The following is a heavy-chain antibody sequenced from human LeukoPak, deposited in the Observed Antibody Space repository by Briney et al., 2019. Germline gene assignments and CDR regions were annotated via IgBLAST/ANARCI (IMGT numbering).Heavy chain of an antibody. CDR1: GFTFTGYY. CDR3: ARNLLTGNYHYFDY. J-gene: IGHJ4*02. Sequence: ASVKVSCKASGFTFTGYYIHWVRQAPGQGLQWMGWINTSSGDTNYAQKFQARLTVAWDTSVSTAFMGLSRLTSDVTAGYWWARNLLTGNYHYFDYWGQGTLVTVSS. V-gene: IGHV1-2*02. D-gene: IGHD1-7*01. CDR2: INTSSGDT.